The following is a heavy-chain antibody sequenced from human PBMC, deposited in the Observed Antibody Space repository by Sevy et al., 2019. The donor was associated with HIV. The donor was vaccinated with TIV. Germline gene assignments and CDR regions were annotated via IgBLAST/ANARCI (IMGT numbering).Heavy chain of an antibody. Sequence: GGSLRLSCAASGFTFSSYAMHWVRQAPGKGLEWVAVISYDGSNKYYADSVKGRFTISRDNSKNTLYLQMNGLRAEDTAVYYCAREVAGRIAVAGISYYGMDVWGQGTTVTVSS. D-gene: IGHD6-19*01. CDR3: AREVAGRIAVAGISYYGMDV. V-gene: IGHV3-30-3*01. CDR2: ISYDGSNK. CDR1: GFTFSSYA. J-gene: IGHJ6*02.